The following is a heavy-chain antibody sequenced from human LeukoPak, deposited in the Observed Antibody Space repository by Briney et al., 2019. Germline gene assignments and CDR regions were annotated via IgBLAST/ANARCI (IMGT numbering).Heavy chain of an antibody. J-gene: IGHJ6*02. Sequence: GGSLRLSCAASGFTFSSYSMNWVRQAPGKGLEWVSSISSSSSYIYYADSVKGRFTISRDNAKNSLYLQMNSLRAEDTAVYYCARALDTAMGYYYGMDVWGQGTTVTVSS. V-gene: IGHV3-21*01. CDR2: ISSSSSYI. CDR1: GFTFSSYS. CDR3: ARALDTAMGYYYGMDV. D-gene: IGHD5-18*01.